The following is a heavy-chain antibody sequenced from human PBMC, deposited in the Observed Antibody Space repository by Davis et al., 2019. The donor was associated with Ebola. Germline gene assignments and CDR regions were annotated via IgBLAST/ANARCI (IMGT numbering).Heavy chain of an antibody. D-gene: IGHD3-16*01. V-gene: IGHV3-23*01. Sequence: GGSLRLSCAASGFTFSSHAMSWVRQAPGKGLEWVSGISGSGGSTNYADSVRGRFTISRDNSKNTVYLQMNSLRAEDTAVYYCAKGGSALGILDYWGQGTLVTVSS. CDR3: AKGGSALGILDY. CDR1: GFTFSSHA. J-gene: IGHJ4*02. CDR2: ISGSGGST.